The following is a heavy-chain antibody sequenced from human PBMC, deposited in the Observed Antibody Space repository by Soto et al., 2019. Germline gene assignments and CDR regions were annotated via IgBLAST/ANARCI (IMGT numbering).Heavy chain of an antibody. D-gene: IGHD3-16*01. J-gene: IGHJ4*02. CDR2: MNPNSGNT. CDR3: AIQDGGVVY. V-gene: IGHV1-8*01. Sequence: ASVKVSCKASGYTFTSYDINWVRQATGQGLEWMGWMNPNSGNTGYAQKFQGRVTMTRNTSISTAYMELRNLKSDDTAVYYCAIQDGGVVYWGQGALVTVPQ. CDR1: GYTFTSYD.